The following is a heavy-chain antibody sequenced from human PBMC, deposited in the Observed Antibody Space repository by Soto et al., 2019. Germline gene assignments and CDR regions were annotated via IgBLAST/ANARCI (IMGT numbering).Heavy chain of an antibody. CDR1: GGSISSDSYH. CDR3: ARDLRYYDSSGYRSSWFDP. V-gene: IGHV4-39*07. D-gene: IGHD3-22*01. CDR2: IYYSGTT. Sequence: SETLSLTCTVSGGSISSDSYHWGWIRQPPGKGLEWIGSIYYSGTTYYNPSLKSRVTISVDTSKNQFSLKMNSVTAADTAVYYCARDLRYYDSSGYRSSWFDPWGQGTLVTVSS. J-gene: IGHJ5*02.